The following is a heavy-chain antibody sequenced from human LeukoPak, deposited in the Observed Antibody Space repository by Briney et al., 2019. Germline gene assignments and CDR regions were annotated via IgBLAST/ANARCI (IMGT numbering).Heavy chain of an antibody. V-gene: IGHV4-34*01. J-gene: IGHJ5*02. D-gene: IGHD3-16*01. CDR1: GGSFSGYY. CDR3: ARGVGSGGNWFDP. CDR2: INHSGST. Sequence: SETLSLTCAVYGGSFSGYYWSWIRQPPGKGLEWIGEINHSGSTNYNPSLKSRVTISVDTSKNQFSLRLSSVTAADTAVYYCARGVGSGGNWFDPWGQGTLVTVSS.